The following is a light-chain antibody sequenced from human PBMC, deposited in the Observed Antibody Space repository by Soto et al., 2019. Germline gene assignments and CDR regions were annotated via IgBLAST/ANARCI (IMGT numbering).Light chain of an antibody. CDR3: AAWDDSLNGPWV. CDR2: GNH. Sequence: QSVLTQPPSASGTPGQRVTISCSGSNSNIGRNAVKWYQQFPGTAPNLLIYGNHQRPSGVPDRFSASKSGTSASLAISGLQSEDAATYYCAAWDDSLNGPWVFGGGTKLTVL. CDR1: NSNIGRNA. V-gene: IGLV1-44*01. J-gene: IGLJ3*02.